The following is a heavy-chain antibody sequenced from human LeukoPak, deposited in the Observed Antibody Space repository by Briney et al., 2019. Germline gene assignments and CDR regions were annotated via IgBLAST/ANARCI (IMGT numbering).Heavy chain of an antibody. CDR2: IYSGGST. J-gene: IGHJ4*02. CDR1: GFTVSSNY. Sequence: PGGSLRLSCAASGFTVSSNYMSWVRQAPGKGLEWVSVIYSGGSTYYADSVKGRFTISRDNSKNTLYLQMNSLRAEDTAVYYCARGAPVLRYFDWLPYFDYWGQGTLVTVSS. V-gene: IGHV3-53*01. CDR3: ARGAPVLRYFDWLPYFDY. D-gene: IGHD3-9*01.